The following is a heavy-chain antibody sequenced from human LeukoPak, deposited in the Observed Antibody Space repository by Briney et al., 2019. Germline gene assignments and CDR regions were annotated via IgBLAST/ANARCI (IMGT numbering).Heavy chain of an antibody. CDR3: ARARYDYGYWYFDL. J-gene: IGHJ2*01. D-gene: IGHD4-17*01. V-gene: IGHV3-48*03. CDR1: GFTFHSYY. CDR2: FSGSSSTI. Sequence: GGSLRLSCAASGFTFHSYYMNWVRQARGKGLEWVSYFSGSSSTIYYADSVKGRFTISRDNAKDSLYLQMNSLRAEDTALYYRARARYDYGYWYFDLWGRGTLVTVSS.